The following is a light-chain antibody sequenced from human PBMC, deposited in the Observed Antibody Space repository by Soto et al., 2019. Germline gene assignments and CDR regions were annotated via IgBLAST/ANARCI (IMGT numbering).Light chain of an antibody. CDR1: SGHTTYA. J-gene: IGLJ2*01. V-gene: IGLV4-69*01. CDR2: LNSDGSH. CDR3: QTWGTGPLV. Sequence: QPVLTQSPSASASLGASVKLTCTLNSGHTTYAIAWHQQQPEKGPRYLMNLNSDGSHSKGDGIPDRFSGSSSGAERYLTISSLQSEDEADYYCQTWGTGPLVFGGGTQLTVL.